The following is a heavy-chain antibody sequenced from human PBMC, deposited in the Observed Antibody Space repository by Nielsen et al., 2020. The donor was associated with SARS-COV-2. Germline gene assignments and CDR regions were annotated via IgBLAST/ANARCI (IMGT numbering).Heavy chain of an antibody. Sequence: GESLKISCSASGFILTDYWMSWVRQAPGKGLEWVATINAGGSQKFHVDSVKGRFTISRDSAKNTLYLQMNSLRPEDTALYYCAKDIDTVGTTAWLDFWGQETLVTVSS. D-gene: IGHD2/OR15-2a*01. V-gene: IGHV3-7*03. J-gene: IGHJ5*01. CDR1: GFILTDYW. CDR3: AKDIDTVGTTAWLDF. CDR2: INAGGSQK.